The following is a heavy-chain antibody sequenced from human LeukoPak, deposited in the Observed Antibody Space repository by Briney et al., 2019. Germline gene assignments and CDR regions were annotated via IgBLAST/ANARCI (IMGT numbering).Heavy chain of an antibody. Sequence: PGGSLRLSCAASGFTFSTSSMNWVRQAPGKGLEWVSYISSFGDTIYYADSVKGRFTISRDSAKNSLYLQMNSLRAEDTAVYYCARDGLGAWGARYYFDYWGQGTLVTVSS. CDR2: ISSFGDTI. J-gene: IGHJ4*02. CDR1: GFTFSTSS. CDR3: ARDGLGAWGARYYFDY. V-gene: IGHV3-48*04. D-gene: IGHD7-27*01.